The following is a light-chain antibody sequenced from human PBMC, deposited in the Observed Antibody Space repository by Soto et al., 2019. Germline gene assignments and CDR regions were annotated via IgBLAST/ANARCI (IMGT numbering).Light chain of an antibody. CDR3: QQFGFAPLS. J-gene: IGKJ4*01. CDR1: QSVSSSY. Sequence: RASQSVSSSYVAWYQQKVGPAPRLLVCCPSSRAAGIPERFSGSGSGTDFTLTITRLEPEDSAVYYCQQFGFAPLSFGGGTRVEIK. V-gene: IGKV3-20*01. CDR2: CPS.